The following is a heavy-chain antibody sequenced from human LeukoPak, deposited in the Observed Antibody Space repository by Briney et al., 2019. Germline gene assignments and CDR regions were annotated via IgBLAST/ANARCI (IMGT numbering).Heavy chain of an antibody. V-gene: IGHV3-21*01. CDR3: ERAPDRDRSINHFDG. J-gene: IGHJ4*02. Sequence: PRGSLTLSYAASGFTFSSSAMNWVRQAPGEGLEWVSFISRSSAYIYYADSVKDRFTVSTDNAENSLYLQIHTLRAEDAAVYFCERAPDRDRSINHFDGWGQGTLVTVSS. D-gene: IGHD1-14*01. CDR2: ISRSSAYI. CDR1: GFTFSSSA.